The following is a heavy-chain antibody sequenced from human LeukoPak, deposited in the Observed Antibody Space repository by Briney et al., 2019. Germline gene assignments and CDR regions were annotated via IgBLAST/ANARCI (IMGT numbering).Heavy chain of an antibody. CDR1: GFTFSSYA. CDR2: ISGSGGST. J-gene: IGHJ4*02. V-gene: IGHV3-23*01. CDR3: AKGQYYYGSGSLFY. Sequence: GGSLRLSCAASGFTFSSYAMSWVRQAPGKGLEWVSAISGSGGSTYYADSVKGRFTISRDNSKNTLYLQMNSLRAEDTAVYYCAKGQYYYGSGSLFYWGQGTLVTVSS. D-gene: IGHD3-10*01.